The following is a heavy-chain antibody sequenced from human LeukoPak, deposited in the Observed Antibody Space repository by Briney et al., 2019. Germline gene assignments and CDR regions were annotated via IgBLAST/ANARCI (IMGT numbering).Heavy chain of an antibody. D-gene: IGHD2-2*01. CDR2: IIPIFGTA. Sequence: SVKVSCKASGGTFSSYAISWVRQAPGQGLEWMGGIIPIFGTANYAQKFQGRVTITADESTSTAYMELSSLRSEGTAVYYCARGSIVVVPAAPYYYYGMDVWGQGTTVTVSS. CDR3: ARGSIVVVPAAPYYYYGMDV. V-gene: IGHV1-69*01. J-gene: IGHJ6*02. CDR1: GGTFSSYA.